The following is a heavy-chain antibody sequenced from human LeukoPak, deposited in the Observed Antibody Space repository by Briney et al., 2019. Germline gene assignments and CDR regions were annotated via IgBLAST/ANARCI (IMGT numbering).Heavy chain of an antibody. V-gene: IGHV3-30*03. D-gene: IGHD2-15*01. CDR2: ISYDGSNK. Sequence: GGSLRLSCAASGFTFSSYGMHWVRQAPGKGLEWVAVISYDGSNKYYADSVKGRFTISRDNSKNTLYLQMNSLRAEDTAVYYCASEGHLGYCSGGSCLIWGQGTLVTVSS. CDR3: ASEGHLGYCSGGSCLI. J-gene: IGHJ4*02. CDR1: GFTFSSYG.